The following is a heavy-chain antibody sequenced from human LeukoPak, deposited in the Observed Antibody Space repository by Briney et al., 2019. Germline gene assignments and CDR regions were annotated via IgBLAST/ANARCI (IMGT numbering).Heavy chain of an antibody. CDR2: LYIGGNT. D-gene: IGHD2-15*01. J-gene: IGHJ4*02. V-gene: IGHV3-53*01. Sequence: GGSLRLSCAASGLTVNNNYMNWVRQAPGKGLEWVSALYIGGNTYYADFVRGRFTISRDNSKNTLYLQMSSLRAEDTAVYYCAKDLGGRTAFDYWGQGTLVTVSS. CDR3: AKDLGGRTAFDY. CDR1: GLTVNNNY.